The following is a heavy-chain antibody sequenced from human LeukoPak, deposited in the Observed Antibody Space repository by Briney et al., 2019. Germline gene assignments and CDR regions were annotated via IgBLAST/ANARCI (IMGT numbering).Heavy chain of an antibody. D-gene: IGHD6-13*01. Sequence: SETLSLTCAVYDGSFSGYYWSWIRQPPGKGLEWIGEINHSGSTNYNPSLKSRVTISVDTSKNQFSLKLSSVTAADTAIYYCARNGQYYSNNWYGNNWFDPWGQGTLVTVSS. CDR2: INHSGST. CDR1: DGSFSGYY. J-gene: IGHJ5*02. V-gene: IGHV4-34*01. CDR3: ARNGQYYSNNWYGNNWFDP.